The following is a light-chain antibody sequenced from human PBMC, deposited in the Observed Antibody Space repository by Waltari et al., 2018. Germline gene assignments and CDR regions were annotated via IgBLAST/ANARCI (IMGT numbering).Light chain of an antibody. V-gene: IGLV1-47*01. CDR1: RSNIGSNY. CDR2: RNK. Sequence: QSVLTQPPSASGTPGQRVTISCSGSRSNIGSNYVYWYQQLPGTAPTLLIYRNKQRPSGFPDRFSGSKSGTSASLAISGLRSEDEADYYCAAWDDSLSGRVFGGGTKVTVL. J-gene: IGLJ3*02. CDR3: AAWDDSLSGRV.